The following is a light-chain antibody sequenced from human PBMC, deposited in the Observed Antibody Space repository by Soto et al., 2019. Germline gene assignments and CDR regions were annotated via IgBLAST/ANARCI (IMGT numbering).Light chain of an antibody. CDR3: QQRSNWPIT. CDR1: QSVSSY. Sequence: EIVLTQSPATLSLSPGERATLSCRTSQSVSSYFAWYQQKPGRAPRLLIYDASNRAPGIPARFIGSGSVTAFTLTISSLEPEDFAVYYCQQRSNWPITFGQGTRLEIK. CDR2: DAS. V-gene: IGKV3-11*01. J-gene: IGKJ5*01.